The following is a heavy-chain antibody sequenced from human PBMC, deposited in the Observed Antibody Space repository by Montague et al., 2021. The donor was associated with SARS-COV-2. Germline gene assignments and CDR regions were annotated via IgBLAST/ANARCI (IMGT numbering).Heavy chain of an antibody. CDR1: GGSISSYY. V-gene: IGHV4-59*01. J-gene: IGHJ6*02. Sequence: SETLSLTCTVAGGSISSYYWSWIRQPPGKGLEWIGYINYSGSTNYNPSLKSRVTISVDTSKNQFSLNLSSVTAAGTAVYYCARNLVVHYWYGMDVWGQGTTATVSS. D-gene: IGHD2-15*01. CDR2: INYSGST. CDR3: ARNLVVHYWYGMDV.